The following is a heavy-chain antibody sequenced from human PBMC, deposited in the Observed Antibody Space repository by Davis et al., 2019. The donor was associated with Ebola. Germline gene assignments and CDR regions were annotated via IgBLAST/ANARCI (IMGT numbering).Heavy chain of an antibody. CDR1: GFTFSSYA. CDR3: ARDRGVYYMDV. J-gene: IGHJ6*03. Sequence: GESLKISCAASGFTFSSYAMHWVRQAPGKGLEWVAVISYDGSNKYYADSVKGRFTISRDNSKNTLYLQMNSLRAEDTAVYYCARDRGVYYMDVWGKGTTVTVSS. CDR2: ISYDGSNK. V-gene: IGHV3-30-3*01.